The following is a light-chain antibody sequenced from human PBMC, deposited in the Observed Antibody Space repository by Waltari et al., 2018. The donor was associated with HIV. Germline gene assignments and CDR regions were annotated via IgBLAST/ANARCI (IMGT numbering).Light chain of an antibody. V-gene: IGLV3-25*03. Sequence: YELTQTPSVSVSTGQTARITCFGDGSPHQSAFWYQQKAGQAPVLLIYKDIERPSGIPERFSAASSGTTITLTISGVQAEDEGDYYCQSADSSRNYVLFGGGTKLTVL. CDR1: GSPHQS. J-gene: IGLJ2*01. CDR3: QSADSSRNYVL. CDR2: KDI.